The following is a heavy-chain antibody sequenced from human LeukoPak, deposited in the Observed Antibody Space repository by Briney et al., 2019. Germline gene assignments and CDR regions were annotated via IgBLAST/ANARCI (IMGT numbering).Heavy chain of an antibody. V-gene: IGHV4-59*08. D-gene: IGHD6-13*01. CDR2: IYYSGST. J-gene: IGHJ2*01. CDR3: ARQFPGYSSSWGPHGWYFDL. Sequence: PSQTLSLTCTVSGGSISSYYWSWIRQPPGKGLEWIGYIYYSGSTNYNPSLKGRVTISVDTSKNQFSLKLSSVTAADTAVYYCARQFPGYSSSWGPHGWYFDLWGRGTLVTVSS. CDR1: GGSISSYY.